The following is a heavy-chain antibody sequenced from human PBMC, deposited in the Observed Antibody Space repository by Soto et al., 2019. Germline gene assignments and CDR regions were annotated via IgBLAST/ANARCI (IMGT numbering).Heavy chain of an antibody. Sequence: GGSLRLSCAASGFTFSSYEMNWVRQAPGKGLEWVSYISSSGSTIYYADSVKGRFTISRDNAKNSLYLQMNSLRAEDTAVYYCARASGSIAAAGIYYFDYWGQGTLVTV. J-gene: IGHJ4*02. D-gene: IGHD6-13*01. CDR1: GFTFSSYE. CDR3: ARASGSIAAAGIYYFDY. V-gene: IGHV3-48*03. CDR2: ISSSGSTI.